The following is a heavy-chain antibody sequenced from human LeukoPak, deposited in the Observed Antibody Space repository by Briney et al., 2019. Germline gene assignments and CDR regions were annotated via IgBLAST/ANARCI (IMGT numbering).Heavy chain of an antibody. CDR1: GYTFTSYG. V-gene: IGHV1-69*04. CDR3: ARDQGLRYFDWLDDY. D-gene: IGHD3-9*01. CDR2: IIPILGIA. J-gene: IGHJ4*02. Sequence: EASVKVSCKASGYTFTSYGISWVRQAPGQGLEWMGRIIPILGIANYAQKFQGRVTITADKSTSTAYMELSSLRSEDTAVYYCARDQGLRYFDWLDDYWGQGTLVTVSS.